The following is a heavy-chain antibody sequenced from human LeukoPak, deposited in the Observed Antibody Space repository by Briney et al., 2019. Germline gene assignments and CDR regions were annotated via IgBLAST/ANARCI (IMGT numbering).Heavy chain of an antibody. CDR2: INPNSGGT. Sequence: GASVKVSCKASGYTFTGYYMHWVRQAPGQGLEWMGWINPNSGGTNYAQKFQGRVTMTRDTSISTAYMELSRLRSDDTAVYYCARGGYYDFWSGYYTFDPWGQGTLVTVSS. D-gene: IGHD3-3*01. V-gene: IGHV1-2*02. CDR3: ARGGYYDFWSGYYTFDP. J-gene: IGHJ5*02. CDR1: GYTFTGYY.